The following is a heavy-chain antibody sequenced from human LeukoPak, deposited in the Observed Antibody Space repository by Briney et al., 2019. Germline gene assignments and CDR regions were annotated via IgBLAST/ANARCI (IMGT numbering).Heavy chain of an antibody. J-gene: IGHJ4*02. Sequence: GGSLRLSCSASGFTFISYAIHWVRKAPGKGLEYVRGISNNGGSRYYADSVKGRFTISRDNSKNTLYLQMSSLRAEDTAEYYCVTGGYSSSWSLFDYWGQGTLVTVSS. CDR1: GFTFISYA. D-gene: IGHD6-13*01. V-gene: IGHV3-64D*06. CDR2: ISNNGGSR. CDR3: VTGGYSSSWSLFDY.